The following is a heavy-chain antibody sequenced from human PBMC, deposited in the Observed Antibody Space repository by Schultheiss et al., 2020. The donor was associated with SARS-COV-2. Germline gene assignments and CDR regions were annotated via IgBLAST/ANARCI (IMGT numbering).Heavy chain of an antibody. CDR3: AREDGLGAYYYDSPGYDKGWFDP. CDR1: GGSISSYY. D-gene: IGHD3-22*01. Sequence: SETLSLTCTVSGGSISSYYWSWIRQHPGKGLEWIGYIYYSGSTYYNPSLKSRVTISVDTSKNQFSLQLNSVTPEDTAVYYCAREDGLGAYYYDSPGYDKGWFDPWGQGTLVTVSS. CDR2: IYYSGST. V-gene: IGHV4-59*12. J-gene: IGHJ5*02.